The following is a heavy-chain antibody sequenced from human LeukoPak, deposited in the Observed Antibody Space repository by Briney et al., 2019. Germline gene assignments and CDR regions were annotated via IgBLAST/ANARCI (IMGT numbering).Heavy chain of an antibody. V-gene: IGHV3-23*01. CDR3: AKDPGYQLLYPRGH. Sequence: PGGSLRLSSSATGFPFSIYAMSWIRKAPGKVLEWASDITASGGSTYYADSVKGRFTISRDNSKNTLYLQMNSLRAEDTAVYYCAKDPGYQLLYPRGHWGQGTLVTVSS. CDR2: ITASGGST. CDR1: GFPFSIYA. J-gene: IGHJ4*02. D-gene: IGHD2-2*02.